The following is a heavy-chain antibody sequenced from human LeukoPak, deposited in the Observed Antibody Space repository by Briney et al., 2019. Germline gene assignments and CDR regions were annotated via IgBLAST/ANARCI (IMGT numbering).Heavy chain of an antibody. CDR1: GGTFSSYA. J-gene: IGHJ6*03. Sequence: SVKVSCKASGGTFSSYAISWVRQAPGQGLEWMGGIIPIFGTTDYAQKFQGRVTITTDESTSTAYMELSSLRSEDTAVYYCATAVDTAMVTAYYYYMDVWGKGTTVTVSS. D-gene: IGHD5-18*01. V-gene: IGHV1-69*05. CDR2: IIPIFGTT. CDR3: ATAVDTAMVTAYYYYMDV.